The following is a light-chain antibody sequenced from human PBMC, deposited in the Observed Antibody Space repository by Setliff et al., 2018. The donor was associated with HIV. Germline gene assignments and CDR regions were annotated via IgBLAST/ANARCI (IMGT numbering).Light chain of an antibody. CDR2: DDN. V-gene: IGLV3-21*02. J-gene: IGLJ1*01. Sequence: SYELTQPPSVSVAPGETARITCGGNKIGSKSVHWYQQKPGQAPVLVVHDDNDRPSGIPERFSGSNSGNTATLTISRVEAGDEADYYCQVWHFSDHYVFGTGTRSPS. CDR1: KIGSKS. CDR3: QVWHFSDHYV.